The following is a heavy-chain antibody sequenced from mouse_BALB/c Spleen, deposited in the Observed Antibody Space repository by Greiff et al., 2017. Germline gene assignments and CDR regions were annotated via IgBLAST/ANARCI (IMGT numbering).Heavy chain of an antibody. V-gene: IGHV3-2*02. CDR3: ARGDHAMDY. CDR1: GYSITSDYA. Sequence: EVKLQESGPGLVKPSQSLSLTCTVTGYSITSDYAWNWIRQFPGNKLEWMGYISYSGSTSYNPSLKSRISITRDTSKNQFFLQLNSVTTEDTATYYCARGDHAMDYWGQVTSVTVSS. J-gene: IGHJ4*01. CDR2: ISYSGST.